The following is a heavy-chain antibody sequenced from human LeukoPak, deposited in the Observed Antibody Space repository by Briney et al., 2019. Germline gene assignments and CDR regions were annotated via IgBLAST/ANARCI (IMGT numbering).Heavy chain of an antibody. CDR1: GFTFSSYS. CDR2: ISSDISYT. J-gene: IGHJ6*03. D-gene: IGHD4-17*01. CDR3: ARVVDYGDYYYMDV. V-gene: IGHV3-21*04. Sequence: PGGSLRLSCAASGFTFSSYSVNWVRLAPGKGLEWVSSISSDISYTYYADSVKGRFTISRDNAKNSLYLQMNSLRAEDTAVYYCARVVDYGDYYYMDVWGKGTTVTVSS.